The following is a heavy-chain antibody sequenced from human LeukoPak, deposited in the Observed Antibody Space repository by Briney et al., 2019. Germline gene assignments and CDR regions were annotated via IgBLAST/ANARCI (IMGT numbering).Heavy chain of an antibody. CDR3: ARHDAIISMIVGERPFEI. D-gene: IGHD3-22*01. J-gene: IGHJ3*02. CDR2: IHHSGSA. Sequence: SETLSLTCAVYGGPFSGYYWSWIRQPPGKGLEWSGEIHHSGSANYNPSLKSRVTISADTSKNQFSLKLSSVTAADTAVYYCARHDAIISMIVGERPFEIWGQGTLVTVSS. CDR1: GGPFSGYY. V-gene: IGHV4-34*01.